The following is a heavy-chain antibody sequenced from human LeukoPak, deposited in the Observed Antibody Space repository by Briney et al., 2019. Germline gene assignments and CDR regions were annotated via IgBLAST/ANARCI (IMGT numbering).Heavy chain of an antibody. Sequence: SETLSLTCTVSGGSISSSSYYWGWIRRPPGKGLEWIGSIYYSGRTYYNPSLKSRVTISVDTSKNQFSLKLSSVTAADTAVYYCARRLARPGYFDYWGQGTLVTVPS. D-gene: IGHD3-9*01. CDR3: ARRLARPGYFDY. CDR2: IYYSGRT. CDR1: GGSISSSSYY. J-gene: IGHJ4*02. V-gene: IGHV4-39*01.